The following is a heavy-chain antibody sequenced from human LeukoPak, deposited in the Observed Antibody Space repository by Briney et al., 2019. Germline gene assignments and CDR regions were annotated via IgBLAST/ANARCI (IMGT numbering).Heavy chain of an antibody. D-gene: IGHD5-18*01. CDR2: ISAYNGNT. Sequence: SVTVSCKASVYTFTSYGISWVRQAPRPALEWMGWISAYNGNTNYAQKLQGRVTMTTDTSTSTAYMELRSLRSDDTAVYYCARDDTASAFDYWGQGTLVTVSS. V-gene: IGHV1-18*01. CDR1: VYTFTSYG. J-gene: IGHJ4*02. CDR3: ARDDTASAFDY.